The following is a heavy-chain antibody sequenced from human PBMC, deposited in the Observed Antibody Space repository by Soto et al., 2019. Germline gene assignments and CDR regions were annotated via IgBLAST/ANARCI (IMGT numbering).Heavy chain of an antibody. D-gene: IGHD3-16*01. CDR2: LSSDGFGA. V-gene: IGHV3-74*03. CDR1: GFSLSPSW. J-gene: IGHJ4*02. CDR3: ARDLGGPDY. Sequence: DLEESGGGLVQPGGSLRLSCAASGFSLSPSWMHWVRQVPGRGLEWVARLSSDGFGAAYADSVKGRFFISRDIARNTLSLQMNSLRADDTAVYYCARDLGGPDYWGRGTSVTVSS.